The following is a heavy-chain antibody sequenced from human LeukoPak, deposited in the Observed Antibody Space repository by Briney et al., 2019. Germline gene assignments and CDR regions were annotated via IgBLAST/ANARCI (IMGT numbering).Heavy chain of an antibody. D-gene: IGHD3-10*01. CDR2: INPNSGGT. CDR1: GCTFTGYY. Sequence: ASVKVSCKASGCTFTGYYMHWVRQAPGQGLEWMGWINPNSGGTNYAQKFQGRVTMTRDTSISTAYMELSRLRSDDTAVYYCARDITMVRGVMNYYMDVWGKGTTVTVSS. J-gene: IGHJ6*03. CDR3: ARDITMVRGVMNYYMDV. V-gene: IGHV1-2*02.